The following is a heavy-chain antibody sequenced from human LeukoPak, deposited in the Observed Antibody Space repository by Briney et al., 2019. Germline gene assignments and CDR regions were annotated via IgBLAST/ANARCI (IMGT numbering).Heavy chain of an antibody. D-gene: IGHD6-13*01. Sequence: ASVKVSCKASGYTFTGYYMHWVRQAPGQGLEWMGWINPNSGGTNYAQKFQGWVTMTRDTSISTAYMELSRLSSDDTAVYYCARSIAAAGTAAFQHWGQGTLVTVSS. CDR2: INPNSGGT. CDR1: GYTFTGYY. J-gene: IGHJ1*01. CDR3: ARSIAAAGTAAFQH. V-gene: IGHV1-2*04.